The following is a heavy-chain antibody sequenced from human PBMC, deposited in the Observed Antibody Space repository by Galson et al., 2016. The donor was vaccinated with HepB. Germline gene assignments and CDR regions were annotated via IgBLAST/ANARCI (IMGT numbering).Heavy chain of an antibody. CDR2: INYSWTT. CDR1: GGSIRSGSSSSSNYY. J-gene: IGHJ4*02. CDR3: ASLIITRSGNFFDF. D-gene: IGHD3-3*01. V-gene: IGHV4-39*01. Sequence: ETLSLTCTVSGGSIRSGSSSSSNYYWTWVRQPPGEGLGWIGSINYSWTTFYNAPLHIRVTMSVDTSKGQFSLQLTSVTAANTAVYYCASLIITRSGNFFDFWGQGTLVTVSS.